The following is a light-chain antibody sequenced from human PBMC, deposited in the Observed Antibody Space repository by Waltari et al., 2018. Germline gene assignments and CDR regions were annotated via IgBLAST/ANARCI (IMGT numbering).Light chain of an antibody. CDR3: QQRYDWPLT. CDR2: DAS. V-gene: IGKV3-11*01. Sequence: EIVLTQSPATLSLSPGHGATLSCRASQTVYNFLAWYQQKPGQAPRLLIYDASNRATGIPARFSGSGFVTDFTLTISSLEPEDFAVYYCQQRYDWPLTFGGGTKVEI. J-gene: IGKJ4*01. CDR1: QTVYNF.